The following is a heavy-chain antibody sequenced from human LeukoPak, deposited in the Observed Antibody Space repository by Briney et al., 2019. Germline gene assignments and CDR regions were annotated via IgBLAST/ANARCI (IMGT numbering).Heavy chain of an antibody. J-gene: IGHJ4*02. CDR2: IYYSGST. Sequence: PSETLSLTCTVSGGSISSSSYYWGWIRQPPGKGLEWIVSIYYSGSTYYNPSLKSRVTISVDTSKNQFSLKLSSVTAADTAVYYCARADNYYYGSGRGVDYWGQGTLVTVSS. D-gene: IGHD3-10*01. CDR1: GGSISSSSYY. CDR3: ARADNYYYGSGRGVDY. V-gene: IGHV4-39*07.